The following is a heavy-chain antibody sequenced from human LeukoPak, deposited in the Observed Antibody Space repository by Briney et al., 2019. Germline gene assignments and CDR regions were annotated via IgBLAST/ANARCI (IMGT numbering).Heavy chain of an antibody. J-gene: IGHJ4*02. CDR1: GFTFSSYS. CDR2: ISSSSSYI. Sequence: PGGSLRLSCAASGFTFSSYSMNWIRQAPGKGLEWVSSISSSSSYIYYADSVKRRFTISRDNAKNSLYLQMNSLRAEDTAVYYCASKVAAAGGDYWGQGTLVTVSS. D-gene: IGHD6-13*01. V-gene: IGHV3-21*01. CDR3: ASKVAAAGGDY.